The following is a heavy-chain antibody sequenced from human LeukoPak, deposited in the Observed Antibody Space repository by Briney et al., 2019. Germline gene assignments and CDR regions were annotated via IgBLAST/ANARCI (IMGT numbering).Heavy chain of an antibody. CDR2: ISYEGGTQ. CDR3: AKEGTPQVSTWYDL. CDR1: GVTLSAYV. J-gene: IGHJ5*02. D-gene: IGHD3-10*01. V-gene: IGHV3-30*18. Sequence: GGPLRLSCAPSGVTLSAYVVHWVCPAPGNRLDEVAVISYEGGTQHYADSVKGRFIISRDNPRNTLYLQMNILRTEDTAVYYCAKEGTPQVSTWYDLWGQGTQVIVSS.